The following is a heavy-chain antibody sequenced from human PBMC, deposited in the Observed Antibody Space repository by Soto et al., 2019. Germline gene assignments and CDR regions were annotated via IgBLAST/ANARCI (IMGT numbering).Heavy chain of an antibody. CDR3: ARDQDGAGGTADY. Sequence: VQLVESGGGVVQPGGSLRLSCVASGFTLRNYWMHWFRQAPGKGQVWVSRITNDGSTTYYADSVKGRFTISRDNAKNTLYLQVNSLRVEDTAVYYCARDQDGAGGTADYWGQGTLVTVS. CDR2: ITNDGSTT. CDR1: GFTLRNYW. D-gene: IGHD1-26*01. J-gene: IGHJ4*02. V-gene: IGHV3-74*01.